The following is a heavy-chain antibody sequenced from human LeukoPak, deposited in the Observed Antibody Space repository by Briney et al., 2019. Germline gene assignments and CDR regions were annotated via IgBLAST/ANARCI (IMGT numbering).Heavy chain of an antibody. CDR1: GFTFDDYA. V-gene: IGHV3-9*01. Sequence: GRSLRLSCAASGFTFDDYAMHWVRQAPGKGLEWVSGISWNSGSIGYADSVKGRFTISRDNAKNSLYLQMNSLRAEDTALYYCAKGSSGYTRVYFDYWGRGTLVTVSS. CDR3: AKGSSGYTRVYFDY. CDR2: ISWNSGSI. J-gene: IGHJ4*02. D-gene: IGHD3-22*01.